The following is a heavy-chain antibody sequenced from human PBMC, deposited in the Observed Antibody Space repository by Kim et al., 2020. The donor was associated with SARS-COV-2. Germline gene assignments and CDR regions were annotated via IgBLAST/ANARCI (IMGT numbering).Heavy chain of an antibody. CDR2: IIPILGIA. CDR1: GGTFSSYA. D-gene: IGHD3-10*01. CDR3: ASQITMVRGVITNYGMDV. V-gene: IGHV1-69*04. Sequence: ASVKVSCKASGGTFSSYAISWVRQAPGQGLEWMGRIIPILGIANYAQKFQGRVTITADKSTSTAYMELSSLRSEDTAVYYCASQITMVRGVITNYGMDVWGQGTTVTVSS. J-gene: IGHJ6*02.